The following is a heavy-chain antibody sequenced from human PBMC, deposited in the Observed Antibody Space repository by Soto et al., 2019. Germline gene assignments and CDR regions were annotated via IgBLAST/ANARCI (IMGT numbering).Heavy chain of an antibody. CDR3: AREFESGDLGLDR. D-gene: IGHD2-21*01. CDR1: GYTFGAYY. Sequence: QVRLVQSGPEVKTPGASVRVSCKSSGYTFGAYYIHWVRQAPGQGLEWIGWVSPLSGGTNIAQRFQGILDLTNDASINTVFMELSSLRSDDTALYFCAREFESGDLGLDRWGQGTTGSV. CDR2: VSPLSGGT. V-gene: IGHV1-2*02. J-gene: IGHJ6*02.